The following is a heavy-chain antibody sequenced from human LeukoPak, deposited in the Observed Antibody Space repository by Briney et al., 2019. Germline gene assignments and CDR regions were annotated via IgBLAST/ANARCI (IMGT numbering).Heavy chain of an antibody. D-gene: IGHD2-2*02. V-gene: IGHV1-69*01. Sequence: EASVKVSCKASGGTFSSYAISWVRQAPGQGLEWMGGIIPIFGTANYAQKFQGRVTITADESTSTAYMELSSLRSEDTAVYYCARGSDIVVVPAAITKGHFDYWGQETLVTVSS. J-gene: IGHJ4*02. CDR3: ARGSDIVVVPAAITKGHFDY. CDR2: IIPIFGTA. CDR1: GGTFSSYA.